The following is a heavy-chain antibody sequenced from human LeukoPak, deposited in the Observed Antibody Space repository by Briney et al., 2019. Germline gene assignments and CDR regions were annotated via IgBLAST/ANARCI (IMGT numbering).Heavy chain of an antibody. D-gene: IGHD3-10*01. V-gene: IGHV4-39*01. J-gene: IGHJ5*02. CDR1: GGSISSSSYY. CDR3: ARLAMVRGVIWFDP. CDR2: IYYSGST. Sequence: PSETLSLTCTVSGGSISSSSYYWGWIRQPPGKGLEWIGSIYYSGSTYYNPSLKSRVTISVDTSKNQFSLKLSSVTAADTAVYYCARLAMVRGVIWFDPWGQGTLVTVSS.